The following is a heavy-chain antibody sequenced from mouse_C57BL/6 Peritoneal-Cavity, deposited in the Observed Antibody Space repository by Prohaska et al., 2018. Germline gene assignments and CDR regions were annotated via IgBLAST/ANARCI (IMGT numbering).Heavy chain of an antibody. V-gene: IGHV1-74*01. CDR2: IHPSDSDT. CDR1: GYTFTSYW. D-gene: IGHD1-1*01. J-gene: IGHJ4*01. Sequence: QVQLQQTGAELVKPGASVKVSCKASGYTFTSYWMHWVKQRPGQGLEWIGRIHPSDSDTNYNQKFKGKATLTVDKSSSTAYMQLSSLTSEDSAVYYCAASITSVVAYYAMDYWGQGTSVTVSS. CDR3: AASITSVVAYYAMDY.